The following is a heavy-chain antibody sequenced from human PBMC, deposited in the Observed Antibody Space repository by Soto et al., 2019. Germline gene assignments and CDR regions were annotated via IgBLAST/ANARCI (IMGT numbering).Heavy chain of an antibody. CDR2: ISPSSGHI. Sequence: EVHLVESGGGLVKPGGSLRLSCAVSGFTFSSCTMNWVRQAPGKGLEWVSSISPSSGHIYYADSVKGRFTISRDNAKNPMFLKMNSLRGEDTAVYYCSGCSGGACHKNYGMDVWGQGTTVTVSS. CDR3: SGCSGGACHKNYGMDV. D-gene: IGHD2-15*01. CDR1: GFTFSSCT. J-gene: IGHJ6*02. V-gene: IGHV3-21*06.